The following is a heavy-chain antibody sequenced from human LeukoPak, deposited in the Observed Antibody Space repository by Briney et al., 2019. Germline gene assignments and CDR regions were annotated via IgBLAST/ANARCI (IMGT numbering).Heavy chain of an antibody. CDR1: GFTFTTYS. CDR2: ISSGSSAI. Sequence: GGSLRLSCAASGFTFTTYSITWVRQAPGKGLEWVSLISSGSSAIFSADALKGRFAISRDDAKNLLYLDMNSLRAEDTAVYYCARGHTAVTRHFDFWGQGTLVTVSS. D-gene: IGHD4-17*01. CDR3: ARGHTAVTRHFDF. V-gene: IGHV3-21*01. J-gene: IGHJ4*02.